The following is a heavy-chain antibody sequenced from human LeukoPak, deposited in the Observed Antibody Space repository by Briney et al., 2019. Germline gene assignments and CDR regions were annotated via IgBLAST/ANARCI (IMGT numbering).Heavy chain of an antibody. CDR2: IYRGGST. J-gene: IGHJ4*02. V-gene: IGHV3-66*01. CDR3: ARGWGSSDY. CDR1: GFTVSDHF. Sequence: PGGSLRLSCAASGFTVSDHFMSWVRQAPGKGLEWVSVIYRGGSTYYADSVEGRFTISRDSSKNTLYLQMYSLRVEDTAVYYCARGWGSSDYWGQGTLVTVSS. D-gene: IGHD7-27*01.